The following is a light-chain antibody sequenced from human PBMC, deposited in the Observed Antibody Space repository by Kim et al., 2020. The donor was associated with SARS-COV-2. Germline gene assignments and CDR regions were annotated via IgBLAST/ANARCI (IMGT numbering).Light chain of an antibody. J-gene: IGKJ5*01. Sequence: SAPVGDRVTITCQASQDITNYLNWYQQKPGKAPRLLLYDASIMESGVPSRFSGSGSGTDFTFTISNLQPEDFATYYCQQYHDLVTFGQGTRLEIK. CDR3: QQYHDLVT. CDR1: QDITNY. CDR2: DAS. V-gene: IGKV1-33*01.